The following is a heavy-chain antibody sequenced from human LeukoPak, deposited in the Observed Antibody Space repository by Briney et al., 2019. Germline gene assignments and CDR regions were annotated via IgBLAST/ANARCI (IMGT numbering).Heavy chain of an antibody. J-gene: IGHJ3*02. CDR1: GFTFTTYA. D-gene: IGHD3-3*01. CDR2: FSGSGGNT. CDR3: ARGSRFGVVERDAFDI. Sequence: GGSLRLSCGASGFTFTTYAMTWVRQAPGKGLEWVSTFSGSGGNTYYADSVKGRFTISRGNSKNTLYLQMNSLRAEDTAVYYCARGSRFGVVERDAFDIWGQGTMVTVSS. V-gene: IGHV3-23*01.